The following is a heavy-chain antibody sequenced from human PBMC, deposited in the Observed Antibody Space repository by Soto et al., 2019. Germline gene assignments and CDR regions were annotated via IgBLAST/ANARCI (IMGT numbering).Heavy chain of an antibody. CDR2: IIPILGIA. V-gene: IGHV1-69*02. Sequence: ASVKVSCKASGGTFSSYTISWVRQAPGQGLEWMGRIIPILGIANYAQKFQGRVTITADKSRSTAYMELSRLRSDDTAVYYCARGYPLGDCSGGSCYNLYYYYYMDVWGKGTTVTVSS. CDR3: ARGYPLGDCSGGSCYNLYYYYYMDV. D-gene: IGHD2-15*01. J-gene: IGHJ6*03. CDR1: GGTFSSYT.